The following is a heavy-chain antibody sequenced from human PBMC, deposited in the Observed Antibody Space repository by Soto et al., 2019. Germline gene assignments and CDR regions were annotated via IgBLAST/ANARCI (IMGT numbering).Heavy chain of an antibody. D-gene: IGHD6-6*01. CDR2: IYPGDSDT. Sequence: GESLKISCKGSGYSFTSYWIGWVRQMPGKGLEWMGIIYPGDSDTRYSPSFQGQVTISADKSISTAYLQWSSLKASDTAMYYCARQGGLIAAQFWFDPWGQGTLVTVSS. J-gene: IGHJ5*02. V-gene: IGHV5-51*01. CDR1: GYSFTSYW. CDR3: ARQGGLIAAQFWFDP.